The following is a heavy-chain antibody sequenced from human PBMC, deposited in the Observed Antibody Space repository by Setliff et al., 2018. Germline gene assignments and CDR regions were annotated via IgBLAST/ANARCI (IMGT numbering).Heavy chain of an antibody. CDR3: ARPSGTGWPSPSYYFDY. D-gene: IGHD6-19*01. CDR1: GVSVNSLTW. J-gene: IGHJ4*02. Sequence: SETLSLTCAVSGVSVNSLTWWSWVRQTPGKGLEWIGFIYHDGNPKFNPSVNYNPSLKSRLTISVDTSKNHFSLKLPSVTAADTAVYYCARPSGTGWPSPSYYFDYWGQGTQVTVSS. CDR2: IYHDGNP. V-gene: IGHV4-28*01.